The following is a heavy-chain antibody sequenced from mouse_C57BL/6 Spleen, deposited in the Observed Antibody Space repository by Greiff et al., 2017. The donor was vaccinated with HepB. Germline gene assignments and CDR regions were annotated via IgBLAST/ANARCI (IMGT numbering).Heavy chain of an antibody. D-gene: IGHD2-5*01. CDR2: ISYSGST. CDR3: ARAGSNYRYWYFDV. J-gene: IGHJ1*03. CDR1: GYSITSGYD. Sequence: EVKLVESGPGMVKPSQSLSLTCTVTGYSITSGYDWHWIRHFPGNKLEWMGYISYSGSTNYNPSLKSRISITHDTSKNHFFLKLNSVTTEDTATYYCARAGSNYRYWYFDVWGTGTTVTVSS. V-gene: IGHV3-1*01.